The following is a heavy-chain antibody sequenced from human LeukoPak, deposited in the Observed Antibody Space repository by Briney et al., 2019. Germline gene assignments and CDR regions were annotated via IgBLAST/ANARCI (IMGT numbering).Heavy chain of an antibody. CDR3: ARDQVARIAAAGTTDY. Sequence: GASVKVSCKASGYTFTSYGISWVRQAPGQGLEWMGWISAYNGNTNYAQKLQGRVTMTTDTSTSTAYMELRSPRSDDTAVYYCARDQVARIAAAGTTDYWGQGTLVTVSS. V-gene: IGHV1-18*01. CDR2: ISAYNGNT. CDR1: GYTFTSYG. D-gene: IGHD6-13*01. J-gene: IGHJ4*02.